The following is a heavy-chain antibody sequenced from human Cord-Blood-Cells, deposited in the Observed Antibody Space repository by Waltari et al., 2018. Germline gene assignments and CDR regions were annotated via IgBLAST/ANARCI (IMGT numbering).Heavy chain of an antibody. CDR2: IKQDGSEK. Sequence: EVQLVESGGGLVQPGGSLRLSCAASGFTFSSYWMSWVRQAPGKGLEWLANIKQDGSEKDYVNAVKGRFTISRDNAKNSLYLQMNSLRAEDTAVYYCAREYCSSTSCYTRYFDYWGQGTLVTVSS. J-gene: IGHJ4*02. CDR1: GFTFSSYW. CDR3: AREYCSSTSCYTRYFDY. D-gene: IGHD2-2*02. V-gene: IGHV3-7*01.